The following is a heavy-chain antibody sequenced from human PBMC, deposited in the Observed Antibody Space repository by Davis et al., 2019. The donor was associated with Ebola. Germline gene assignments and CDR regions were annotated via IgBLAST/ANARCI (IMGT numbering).Heavy chain of an antibody. CDR3: ARLGVSAASPFDP. CDR2: IYYSWST. Sequence: MPSETLSLTCTVSAGSVSSGSYYWSWIRQPPGKGLEWIGYIYYSWSTNYNPSLKSRVTISVDTSKNQFSLKLSSVTAADTAVYYCARLGVSAASPFDPWGQGTLVTVSS. V-gene: IGHV4-61*01. CDR1: AGSVSSGSYY. J-gene: IGHJ5*02. D-gene: IGHD6-25*01.